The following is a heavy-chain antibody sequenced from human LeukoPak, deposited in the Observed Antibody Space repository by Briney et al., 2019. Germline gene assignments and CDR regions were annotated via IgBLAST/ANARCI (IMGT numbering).Heavy chain of an antibody. CDR3: AKRMRLGELSLYNYYYYGMDV. V-gene: IGHV3-23*01. CDR2: ISGSGGST. D-gene: IGHD3-16*02. Sequence: GGSLRLSCAASGFTFSSYAMSWVRQAPGKGLEWVSAISGSGGSTHYADSVKGRLTISRDNSKNTLYLQMNSLRAEDTAVYYCAKRMRLGELSLYNYYYYGMDVWGKGTTVTVSS. J-gene: IGHJ6*04. CDR1: GFTFSSYA.